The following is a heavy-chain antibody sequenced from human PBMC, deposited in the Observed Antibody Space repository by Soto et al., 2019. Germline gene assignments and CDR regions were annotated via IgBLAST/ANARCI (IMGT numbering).Heavy chain of an antibody. CDR2: ISYDGSNK. D-gene: IGHD6-19*01. J-gene: IGHJ3*02. V-gene: IGHV3-30-3*01. CDR3: AREYSSGWYERSGAFDI. CDR1: GFTFSSYA. Sequence: GSLRLSCAASGFTFSSYAMHWVRQAPGKGLEWVAVISYDGSNKYYADSVKGRFTISRDNSKNTLYLQMNSLRAEDTAVYYCAREYSSGWYERSGAFDIWGQGTMVTVSS.